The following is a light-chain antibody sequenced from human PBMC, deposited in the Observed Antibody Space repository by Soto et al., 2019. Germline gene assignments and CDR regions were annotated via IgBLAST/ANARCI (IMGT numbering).Light chain of an antibody. V-gene: IGLV2-14*03. CDR2: DVS. CDR1: SSVVGGYNY. Sequence: SVLAPPASLSWSPGPSITISFPGTSSVVGGYNYVSWYQQHPGKAPKVMIYDVSNRPSGVSNRFSGSKSGNTASLTISGLQAEDEADYYCTSYTRSSLYVFGTGTKVTVL. CDR3: TSYTRSSLYV. J-gene: IGLJ1*01.